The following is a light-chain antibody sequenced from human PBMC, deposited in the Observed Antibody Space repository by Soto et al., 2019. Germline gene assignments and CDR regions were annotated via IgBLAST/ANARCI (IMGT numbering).Light chain of an antibody. CDR2: GAS. CDR3: QQYNNWPLT. Sequence: EIVMTQSPATLSVSPGERATLSCRASQSVSSNLAWYQQKPGQAPRLLIYGASTRATGIPARFSGSGSGTEFTLTISGLQSEDFAVYYCQQYNNWPLTFGGGPRWRSN. J-gene: IGKJ4*01. V-gene: IGKV3-15*01. CDR1: QSVSSN.